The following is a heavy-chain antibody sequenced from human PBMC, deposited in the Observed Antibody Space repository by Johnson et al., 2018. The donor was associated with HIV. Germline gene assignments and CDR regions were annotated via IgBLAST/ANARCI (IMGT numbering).Heavy chain of an antibody. Sequence: VQLVESGGGLVQPGGSLRLSCAASGFTFSSYDMHWVRPATGKGLEWVSVIYSGGSTYYADSVKGRFIISRDNSKTTLHLQMNSLRPEDTAVYYCARNSGNGLVLRGDAFDMWGQGTMVTVSS. CDR1: GFTFSSYD. V-gene: IGHV3-66*01. J-gene: IGHJ3*02. CDR2: IYSGGST. CDR3: ARNSGNGLVLRGDAFDM. D-gene: IGHD2-8*01.